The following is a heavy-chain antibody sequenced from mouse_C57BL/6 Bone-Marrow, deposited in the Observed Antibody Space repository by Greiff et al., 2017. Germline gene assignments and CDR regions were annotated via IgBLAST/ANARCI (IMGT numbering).Heavy chain of an antibody. V-gene: IGHV5-12*01. CDR2: LSNGGGST. J-gene: IGHJ4*01. Sequence: EVKLVESGGGLVQPGGSLKLSCAASGFTFSDYYMYWVRQTPEKRLEWVAYLSNGGGSTYYPDTVKGRFTISRDNAKNTLYLQMSRLKSEDTAMYYCATMITTLYYYAMDYWGQGTSVTVFS. CDR3: ATMITTLYYYAMDY. D-gene: IGHD2-4*01. CDR1: GFTFSDYY.